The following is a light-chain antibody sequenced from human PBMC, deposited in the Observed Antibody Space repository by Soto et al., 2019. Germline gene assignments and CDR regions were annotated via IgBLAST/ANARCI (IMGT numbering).Light chain of an antibody. Sequence: DIQLTQSPSFLSASVGDRVTITCRASQDIRSYLAWYQRKPGKDPKLLIYASSYLQSGFPSRFTGSDSGTEFTLTITGLQPEDFATYCCQGVKTFPSTFGQGTKVEIK. CDR1: QDIRSY. V-gene: IGKV1-9*01. CDR2: ASS. CDR3: QGVKTFPST. J-gene: IGKJ1*01.